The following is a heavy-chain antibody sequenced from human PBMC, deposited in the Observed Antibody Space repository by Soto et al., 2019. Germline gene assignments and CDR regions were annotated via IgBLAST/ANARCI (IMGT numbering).Heavy chain of an antibody. V-gene: IGHV3-23*01. D-gene: IGHD6-19*01. CDR1: GFPFSHYA. CDR3: GKERRGRGWFVCDY. J-gene: IGHJ4*02. CDR2: ISGSGNDA. Sequence: VQLLESGGGLVQPGGSLRLSCAASGFPFSHYAMSWVRQAPGKGLEWVSAISGSGNDASYADSVRGRFTISRDHSRDTLDLQMNSLRAEDPAVYYWGKERRGRGWFVCDYWGKGELVTVSS.